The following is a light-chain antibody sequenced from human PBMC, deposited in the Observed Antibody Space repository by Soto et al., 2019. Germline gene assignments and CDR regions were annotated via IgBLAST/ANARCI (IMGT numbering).Light chain of an antibody. Sequence: DIQMTQSPSTLSGSVGDRVTITCRASQTISSWLAWYQQKPGKAPKLLIYAASTLQSGVPSRFSGSGSGTDFTLTISCLQSEDFATYYCQQYHSYPRTFGQGTKVDIK. CDR3: QQYHSYPRT. CDR1: QTISSW. V-gene: IGKV1-5*01. CDR2: AAS. J-gene: IGKJ1*01.